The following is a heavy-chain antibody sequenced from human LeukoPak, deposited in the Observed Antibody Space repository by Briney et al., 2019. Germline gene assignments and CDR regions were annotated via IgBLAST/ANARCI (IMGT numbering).Heavy chain of an antibody. J-gene: IGHJ4*02. CDR2: IYYSGST. Sequence: SETLSLTCTVSGGSISSSSYYWGWIRQPPGKGLEWIGSIYYSGSTYYNPSLKSRVTISVDTSKNQFSLKLSSVTAADTAVYYCARRGKVVPAAGVYWSWGQGTLVTVSS. CDR3: ARRGKVVPAAGVYWS. V-gene: IGHV4-39*01. D-gene: IGHD2-2*01. CDR1: GGSISSSSYY.